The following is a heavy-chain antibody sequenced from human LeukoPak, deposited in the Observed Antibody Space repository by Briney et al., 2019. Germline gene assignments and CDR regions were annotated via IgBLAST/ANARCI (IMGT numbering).Heavy chain of an antibody. CDR1: GFTVSSNY. CDR3: ARDGSSRSLQY. V-gene: IGHV3-53*01. Sequence: GGSLRLSCAASGFTVSSNYMSWVRQAPGKGLEWVSLIHRDDTYYADSVKGRFTISRDNSKNTLYLQMNSLRAEDTAVYYCARDGSSRSLQYWGQGTLVTVSS. J-gene: IGHJ1*01. CDR2: IHRDDT.